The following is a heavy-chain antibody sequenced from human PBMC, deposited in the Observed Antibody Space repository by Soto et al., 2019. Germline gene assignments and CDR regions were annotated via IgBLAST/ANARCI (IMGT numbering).Heavy chain of an antibody. V-gene: IGHV4-31*03. CDR1: GGSISSGGYY. D-gene: IGHD6-13*01. Sequence: PSETLSLTCTVSGGSISSGGYYWSWIRQHPGKGLEWIGYIYYSGSTYYNPSLKSRVTISVDTSKNQFSLKLSSVTAADTAVYYCAREQQQLDGPRLYGMDVWGQGTTVTVSS. CDR3: AREQQQLDGPRLYGMDV. J-gene: IGHJ6*02. CDR2: IYYSGST.